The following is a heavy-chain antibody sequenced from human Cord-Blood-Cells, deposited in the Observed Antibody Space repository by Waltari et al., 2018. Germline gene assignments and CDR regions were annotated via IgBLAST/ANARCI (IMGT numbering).Heavy chain of an antibody. CDR3: ARGGVPAGQWWCDP. D-gene: IGHD2-2*01. CDR2: IKCSGST. V-gene: IGHV4-34*01. J-gene: IGHJ5*02. Sequence: QVQLQQWGAGLLKPSETLSLSCAVYGGSFSGYYWSWIRQPPGKGLEWFGEIKCSGSTSYNPALMGRSTISVDTSEDHFSRKLSSVAAEDTAVYYCARGGVPAGQWWCDPWGQGTLVTVSA. CDR1: GGSFSGYY.